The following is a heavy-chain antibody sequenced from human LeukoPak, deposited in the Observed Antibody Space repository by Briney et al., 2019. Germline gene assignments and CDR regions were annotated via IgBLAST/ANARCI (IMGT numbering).Heavy chain of an antibody. CDR1: GGTFSSYA. D-gene: IGHD2-2*01. V-gene: IGHV1-69*13. J-gene: IGHJ4*02. CDR2: IIPIFGTA. Sequence: SVKVSCKASGGTFSSYAISWVRQAPGQGLEWMGGIIPIFGTANYAQKFQGRVTITADESTSTAYMELSSLRSEDTAVYYCARRHCSRTSCYPFDYWGQGTLVTVSS. CDR3: ARRHCSRTSCYPFDY.